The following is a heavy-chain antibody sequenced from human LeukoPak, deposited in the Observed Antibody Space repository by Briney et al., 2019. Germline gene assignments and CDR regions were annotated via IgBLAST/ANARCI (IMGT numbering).Heavy chain of an antibody. CDR2: ISGSGGST. V-gene: IGHV3-23*01. D-gene: IGHD2-2*01. CDR1: GFTFSSYA. CDR3: AKGGYRSSTSCYPADAFDI. Sequence: GGSLRLSCAASGFTFSSYAMSWVRQAPGKGLEWVSAISGSGGSTYYADSVKGRFTISRDNSKNTLYLQMNSLRAEDTAVYYCAKGGYRSSTSCYPADAFDIWGQGTMVTVSS. J-gene: IGHJ3*02.